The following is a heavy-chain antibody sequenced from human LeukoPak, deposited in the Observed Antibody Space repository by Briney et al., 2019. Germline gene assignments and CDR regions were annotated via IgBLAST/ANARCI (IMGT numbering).Heavy chain of an antibody. CDR2: INPDTGGT. J-gene: IGHJ4*02. Sequence: ASVKVSCKASRYNFKGYNMNWVRQAPGEGLEWMGWINPDTGGTNYAQKFQGRVTMTRDTTINTAYMEFIRLRSDDTAIYYGAGARNTGWLGFDYWGQGSLVTVSS. V-gene: IGHV1-2*02. CDR1: RYNFKGYN. D-gene: IGHD6-19*01. CDR3: AGARNTGWLGFDY.